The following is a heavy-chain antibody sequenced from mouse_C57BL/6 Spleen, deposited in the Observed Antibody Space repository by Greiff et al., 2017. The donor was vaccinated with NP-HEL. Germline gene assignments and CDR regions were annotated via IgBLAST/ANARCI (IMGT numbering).Heavy chain of an antibody. CDR3: ARSYDGYYEY. CDR2: INPNNGGT. D-gene: IGHD2-3*01. V-gene: IGHV1-18*01. CDR1: GYTFTDYN. Sequence: DVQLQESGPELVKPGASVKIPCKASGYTFTDYNMDWVKQSHGKSLEWIGDINPNNGGTIYNQKFKGKATLTVDKSSSTAYMELRSLTSEDTAVYYCARSYDGYYEYWGQGTTLTVSS. J-gene: IGHJ2*01.